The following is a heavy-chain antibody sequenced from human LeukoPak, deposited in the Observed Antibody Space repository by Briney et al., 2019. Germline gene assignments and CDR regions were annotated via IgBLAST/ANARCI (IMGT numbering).Heavy chain of an antibody. D-gene: IGHD3-22*01. CDR1: GFTFRSYE. V-gene: IGHV3-48*03. J-gene: IGHJ4*02. CDR2: ISSSGSTI. Sequence: PGGSLRLSCAASGFTFRSYEVNWVRQAPGKGLEWVSYISSSGSTIYYADSVKGRFTISRDNAKNSLYLQMNSLRAEDTAVYYCARAGGDETYYYDSSGYHTSDYWGQGTLVTVSS. CDR3: ARAGGDETYYYDSSGYHTSDY.